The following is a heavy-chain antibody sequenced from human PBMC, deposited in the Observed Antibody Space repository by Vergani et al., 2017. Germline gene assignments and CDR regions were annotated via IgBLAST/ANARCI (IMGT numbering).Heavy chain of an antibody. CDR2: ITGRGGRT. J-gene: IGHJ3*01. D-gene: IGHD3-10*01. Sequence: EGQLLESGGDLVQPGGSLRLSCAASGFTFTTSTMIWVRQAPRKGREWVSGITGRGGRTYYEESMKGRFTISRDNSKNMLYLQMTNLRAEDTAVYFCAKDGGRDFTDALDVWGEGTMVIVSS. CDR3: AKDGGRDFTDALDV. V-gene: IGHV3-23*01. CDR1: GFTFTTST.